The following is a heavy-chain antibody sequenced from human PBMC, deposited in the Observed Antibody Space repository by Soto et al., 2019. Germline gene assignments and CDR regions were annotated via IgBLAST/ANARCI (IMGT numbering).Heavy chain of an antibody. CDR3: ARGDYGTGGYPFPYFDY. V-gene: IGHV1-2*02. CDR1: GYSFTGYY. D-gene: IGHD2-8*02. J-gene: IGHJ4*02. Sequence: HEHLVQSGAEVKRPGASLKVSCKASGYSFTGYYIHWVRQAPGQGLEWMGWINPDSGATNYAQNFQGRVTLTSDKSISTASMDLTSLTSADTAVYYCARGDYGTGGYPFPYFDYWGQGTLVIVSS. CDR2: INPDSGAT.